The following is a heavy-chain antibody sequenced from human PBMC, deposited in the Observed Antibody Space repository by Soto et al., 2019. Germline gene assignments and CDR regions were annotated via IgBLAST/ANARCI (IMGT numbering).Heavy chain of an antibody. V-gene: IGHV4-34*01. Sequence: QVQLQQWGAGPLRPLETLSLTCGVSGGSFSGYYWAWIRQSPGKGLGWIGEINDRGSINYNPSLKSRVRISGDTSKNHYSLNLRSVTAADTAVYYCARESHDILTGPPWVWYFDLWGRGTLVTVSS. CDR2: INDRGSI. D-gene: IGHD3-9*01. CDR1: GGSFSGYY. J-gene: IGHJ2*01. CDR3: ARESHDILTGPPWVWYFDL.